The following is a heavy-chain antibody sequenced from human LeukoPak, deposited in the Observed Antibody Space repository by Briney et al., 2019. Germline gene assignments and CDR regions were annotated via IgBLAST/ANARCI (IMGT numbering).Heavy chain of an antibody. CDR3: ARGVMRCSGGSCFYY. CDR1: GGSISSYY. CDR2: IYYSGST. V-gene: IGHV4-59*01. D-gene: IGHD2-15*01. J-gene: IGHJ4*02. Sequence: SETLSLTCTVSGGSISSYYWSWIRQPPGKGLEWIGYIYYSGSTNYNPSLKSRVTISVDTSKNQFSLKLSSVTAEDTAVYYCARGVMRCSGGSCFYYWGQGTLVTVSS.